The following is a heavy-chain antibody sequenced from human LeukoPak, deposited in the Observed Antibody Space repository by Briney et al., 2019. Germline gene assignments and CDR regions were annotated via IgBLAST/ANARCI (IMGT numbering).Heavy chain of an antibody. D-gene: IGHD3-22*01. CDR3: ARLDEYYYDSSGYRAWDY. Sequence: SETLSLTCTVSGGSISSYYWSWIRQPPGKGLEWIGYIYYSGSTNYNPSLKSRVTISVDTSKNQFSLKLSSVTAADTAVYYCARLDEYYYDSSGYRAWDYWGQGTLVTVSS. CDR2: IYYSGST. J-gene: IGHJ4*02. V-gene: IGHV4-59*12. CDR1: GGSISSYY.